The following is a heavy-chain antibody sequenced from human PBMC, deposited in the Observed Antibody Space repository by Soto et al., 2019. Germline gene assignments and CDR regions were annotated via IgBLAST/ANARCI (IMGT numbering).Heavy chain of an antibody. J-gene: IGHJ2*01. CDR3: ARESYSSGWYTFWYFDL. D-gene: IGHD6-19*01. CDR1: GFTFSSYA. CDR2: ISYDGSNK. Sequence: QVQLVESGGGVVQPGRSLRLSCAASGFTFSSYAMHWVRQAPGKGLEWVAVISYDGSNKYYADSVKGRFTISRDNSKNTLYLQMNSLRAEDTAVDYCARESYSSGWYTFWYFDLWGRGTLVTVSS. V-gene: IGHV3-30-3*01.